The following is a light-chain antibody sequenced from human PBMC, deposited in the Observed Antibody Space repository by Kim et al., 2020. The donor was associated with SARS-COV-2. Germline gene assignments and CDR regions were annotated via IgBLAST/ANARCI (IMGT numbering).Light chain of an antibody. J-gene: IGLJ1*01. CDR3: QAWDSNTYV. CDR2: QDT. V-gene: IGLV3-1*01. Sequence: SYELTQPPSVSVSPGQTANITCSGDKLGDKYVCWYQQKPGQSPVLVTYQDTKRPSGIPERFSSSNSGTTATLTISGTQAMDEADYYCQAWDSNTYVFGSG. CDR1: KLGDKY.